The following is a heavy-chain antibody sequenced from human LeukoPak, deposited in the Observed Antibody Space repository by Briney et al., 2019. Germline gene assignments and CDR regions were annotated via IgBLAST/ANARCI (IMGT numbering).Heavy chain of an antibody. J-gene: IGHJ4*02. CDR1: GGSFSGYY. V-gene: IGHV4-34*01. CDR3: ARGRIKQWLGYPYFDY. Sequence: SETLSLTCAVYGGSFSGYYWSWIRQPPGKGLEWIGEINHSGSTNYNPSLKSRVTISVDTSKNQFSLKLSSVTAADTAVYYCARGRIKQWLGYPYFDYWGQGTLVTVSS. D-gene: IGHD6-19*01. CDR2: INHSGST.